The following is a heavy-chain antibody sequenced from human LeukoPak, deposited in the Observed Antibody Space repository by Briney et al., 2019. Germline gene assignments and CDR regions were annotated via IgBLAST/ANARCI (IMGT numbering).Heavy chain of an antibody. V-gene: IGHV5-51*01. J-gene: IGHJ5*02. CDR3: ARQPSPRGYSYGYSNWFDP. CDR1: GYSFTSYW. CDR2: IYPGDSDT. Sequence: GESLKISCKGSGYSFTSYWIGWVRQMLGKGLEWMGIIYPGDSDTRYSPSFQGQVTNSADKSISTAYLQWSSLKASDTAMYYCARQPSPRGYSYGYSNWFDPWGQGTLVTVSS. D-gene: IGHD5-18*01.